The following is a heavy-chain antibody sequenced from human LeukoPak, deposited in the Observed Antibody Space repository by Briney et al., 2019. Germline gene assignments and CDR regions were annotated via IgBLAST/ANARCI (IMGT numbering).Heavy chain of an antibody. CDR3: ARGRDDYGGNFASDY. CDR2: ISRSSDYA. V-gene: IGHV3-21*01. Sequence: GGSLRLSCAASRFSFSRYSMNWVRQAPGLGLEWVSSISRSSDYAYYADSVKGRFTISRDNAKNSLYLQMNNLRAGDTGVYYCARGRDDYGGNFASDYWGQGTLVTVSS. D-gene: IGHD4-23*01. J-gene: IGHJ4*02. CDR1: RFSFSRYS.